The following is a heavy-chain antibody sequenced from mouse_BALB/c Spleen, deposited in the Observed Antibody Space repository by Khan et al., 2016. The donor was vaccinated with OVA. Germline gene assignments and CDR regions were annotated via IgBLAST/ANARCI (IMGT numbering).Heavy chain of an antibody. V-gene: IGHV1-77*01. Sequence: QVTLKESGTELARPGASVNLSCKASGYTFTDFYINWVKQRSGQGLEWIGEISPGSGDTYYHEKFKGKATLTADKSSSTAYMQLSSLTSEASAVYFCARRNYFGYTFAYWGQGTLVTVSA. J-gene: IGHJ3*01. CDR2: ISPGSGDT. CDR1: GYTFTDFY. CDR3: ARRNYFGYTFAY. D-gene: IGHD1-2*01.